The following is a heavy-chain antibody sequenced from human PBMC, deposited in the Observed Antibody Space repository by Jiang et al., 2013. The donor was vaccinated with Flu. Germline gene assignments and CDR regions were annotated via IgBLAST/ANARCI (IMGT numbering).Heavy chain of an antibody. J-gene: IGHJ6*02. D-gene: IGHD2-15*01. V-gene: IGHV1-69*06. CDR3: ARDLGYCSGGSCYSGGYYGMDV. Sequence: EVKKPGSSVKVSCKASGGTFSSYAISWVRQAPGQGLEWMGGIIPIFGTANYAQKFQGRVTITADKSTSTAYMELSSLRSEDTAVYYCARDLGYCSGGSCYSGGYYGMDVWGQGTTVTVSS. CDR1: GGTFSSYA. CDR2: IIPIFGTA.